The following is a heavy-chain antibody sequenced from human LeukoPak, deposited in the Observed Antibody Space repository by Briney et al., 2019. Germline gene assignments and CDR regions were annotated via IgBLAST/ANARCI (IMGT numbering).Heavy chain of an antibody. J-gene: IGHJ5*02. CDR2: INYSGST. CDR3: ARATEQWLVLGRSYNWFDP. V-gene: IGHV4-34*01. CDR1: GGSFSGYY. D-gene: IGHD6-19*01. Sequence: SETLSLTCAVYGGSFSGYYWSWIRQPPGKGLEWIGEINYSGSTNYNPSLKSRVTISVDTSKNQFSLKLSSVTAADTAVYYCARATEQWLVLGRSYNWFDPWGQGTLVTVSS.